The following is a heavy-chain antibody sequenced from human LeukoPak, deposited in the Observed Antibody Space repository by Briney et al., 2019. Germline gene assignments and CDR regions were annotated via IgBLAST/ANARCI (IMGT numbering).Heavy chain of an antibody. V-gene: IGHV1-2*04. D-gene: IGHD6-19*01. CDR2: INPNSGGT. CDR1: GGTFSSYA. J-gene: IGHJ4*02. Sequence: ASVKVSCKASGGTFSSYAISWVRQAPGQGLEWMGWINPNSGGTNYTQKFQGWVTMTRDTSISTAYMDLSRLSSDDTAVYYCARARGGSSGWYADYWGQGTLVTVSS. CDR3: ARARGGSSGWYADY.